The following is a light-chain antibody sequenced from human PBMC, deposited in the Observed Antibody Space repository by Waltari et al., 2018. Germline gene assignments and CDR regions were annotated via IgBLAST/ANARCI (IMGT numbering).Light chain of an antibody. Sequence: IQLTQSHSTLSASVGDRVTITCRASQSINDRLAWYQQKPGKAPKLLISKASSLESGVPSRFSGSGSGTELSLTISSLQPDDFATYYCQHYYSYPRTFGQGTKVEVE. CDR1: QSINDR. CDR3: QHYYSYPRT. CDR2: KAS. V-gene: IGKV1-5*03. J-gene: IGKJ1*01.